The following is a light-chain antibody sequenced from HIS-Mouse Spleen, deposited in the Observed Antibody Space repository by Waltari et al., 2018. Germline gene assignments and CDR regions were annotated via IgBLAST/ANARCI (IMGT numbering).Light chain of an antibody. J-gene: IGLJ2*01. CDR1: NIGSQN. V-gene: IGLV3-9*01. CDR3: QVWDSSTVV. CDR2: RDS. Sequence: SYELTQPLSVSVALGQTARITCGGNNIGSQNVHWYQQKPGQAPVLVIYRDSTRPSGIPERVSGSNSGNTATLTISRAQAGDEADYYCQVWDSSTVVFGGGTKLTVL.